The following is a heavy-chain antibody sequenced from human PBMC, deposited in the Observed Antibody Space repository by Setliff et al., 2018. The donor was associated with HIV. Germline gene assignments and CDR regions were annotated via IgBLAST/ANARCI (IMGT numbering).Heavy chain of an antibody. J-gene: IGHJ4*02. Sequence: SETLSLTCAVYGGSFSGYYWSWIRQPPGKGLEWIGEINHDRTTNYNPSLKSRVTISVDTSKNQFSLRLSSVTAADTAVYYCARDQKGYSYGYFDSWGQGTLVTVSS. CDR1: GGSFSGYY. D-gene: IGHD5-18*01. CDR3: ARDQKGYSYGYFDS. CDR2: INHDRTT. V-gene: IGHV4-34*01.